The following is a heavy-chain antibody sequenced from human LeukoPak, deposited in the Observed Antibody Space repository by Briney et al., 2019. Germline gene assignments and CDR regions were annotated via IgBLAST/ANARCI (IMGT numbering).Heavy chain of an antibody. CDR1: GFTFSSYW. CDR3: AREAAFDI. Sequence: PGGSLRLSCAASGFTFSSYWMHWVRQAPGNGLVWVSRINSDGSSTSYADSVKGRFTISRDNAKNTLYLQMNSLRAEDTAVYYCAREAAFDIWGQGTMVTVSS. CDR2: INSDGSST. V-gene: IGHV3-74*01. J-gene: IGHJ3*02.